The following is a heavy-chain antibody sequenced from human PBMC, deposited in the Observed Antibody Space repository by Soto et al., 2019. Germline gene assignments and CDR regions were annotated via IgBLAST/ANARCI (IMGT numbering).Heavy chain of an antibody. CDR1: GFTFSSYG. Sequence: QVQLVESGGGVVQPGRSLRLSCAASGFTFSSYGMHWVRQAPGKGLEWVAVISYDGSNKYYADSVKGRFTISRDNSKNTLYLQMNSLRAEDTAVYYCAKVRPLDTAMVPPAAVRPQNWYFDLWGRGTLVTVSS. CDR3: AKVRPLDTAMVPPAAVRPQNWYFDL. D-gene: IGHD5-18*01. J-gene: IGHJ2*01. CDR2: ISYDGSNK. V-gene: IGHV3-30*18.